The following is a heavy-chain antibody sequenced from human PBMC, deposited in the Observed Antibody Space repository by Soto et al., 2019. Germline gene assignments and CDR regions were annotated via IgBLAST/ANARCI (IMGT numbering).Heavy chain of an antibody. V-gene: IGHV1-3*01. J-gene: IGHJ3*02. CDR2: INAGNGNT. D-gene: IGHD1-1*01. Sequence: ASVKVSCKASGYTFTSYAMHWVRQAPGQRLEWMGWINAGNGNTKYSQKFQGRVTFSRDTSASTAYMELSSLRSEDTAVYYCAREFKTTSMKEPRDAFNIWGQGTMVTVSS. CDR3: AREFKTTSMKEPRDAFNI. CDR1: GYTFTSYA.